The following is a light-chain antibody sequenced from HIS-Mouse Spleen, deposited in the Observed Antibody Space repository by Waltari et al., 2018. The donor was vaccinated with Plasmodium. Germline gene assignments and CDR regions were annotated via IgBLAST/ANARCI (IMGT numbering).Light chain of an antibody. CDR1: SSDVGGYNY. J-gene: IGLJ2*01. Sequence: QSALTQPPSASGPPGQSVTISCPGTSSDVGGYNYVSWYQQTPGKAPKPMIYEVSKRPSGVPDRFSGSKSGNTASLTVSGLQAEDEADYYCSSYAGSNNLVFGGGTKLTVL. CDR3: SSYAGSNNLV. CDR2: EVS. V-gene: IGLV2-8*01.